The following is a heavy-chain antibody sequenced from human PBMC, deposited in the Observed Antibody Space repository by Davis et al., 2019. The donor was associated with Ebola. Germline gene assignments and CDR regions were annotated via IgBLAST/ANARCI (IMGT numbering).Heavy chain of an antibody. V-gene: IGHV4-61*01. Sequence: MPSETLSLTCTVSGGSVSSGTYYWSWIRQPPGKGLEWIGYIFYTGTTSYNPSLKSRVIISSDTSKNQFSLKLNSVTAADTAVYFCARLSPFQDPQTHDYWGQGTLVTVSS. J-gene: IGHJ4*02. CDR1: GGSVSSGTYY. D-gene: IGHD2-15*01. CDR2: IFYTGTT. CDR3: ARLSPFQDPQTHDY.